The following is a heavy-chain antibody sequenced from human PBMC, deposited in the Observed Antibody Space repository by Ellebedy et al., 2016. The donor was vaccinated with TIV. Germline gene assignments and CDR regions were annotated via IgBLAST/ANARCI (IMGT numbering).Heavy chain of an antibody. J-gene: IGHJ4*02. CDR2: IIPIFGTA. V-gene: IGHV1-69*13. Sequence: SVKVSCXASGGTFSSYAISWVRQAPGQGLEWMGGIIPIFGTANYAQKFQGRVTITADESTSTAYMELSSLRSEDTAVYYCARGLWGWVAQFDYWGQGTLVTVSS. CDR3: ARGLWGWVAQFDY. CDR1: GGTFSSYA. D-gene: IGHD3-16*01.